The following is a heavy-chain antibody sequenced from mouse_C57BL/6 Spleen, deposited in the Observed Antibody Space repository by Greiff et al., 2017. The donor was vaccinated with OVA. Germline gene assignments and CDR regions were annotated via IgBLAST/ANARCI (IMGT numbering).Heavy chain of an antibody. CDR3: AKNLGIYYDYDEFAY. CDR2: IWRGGST. Sequence: QVQLQQSGPGLVQPSQSLSITCTVSGFSLTSYGVHWVRQSPGQGLEWLGVIWRGGSTDYNAAFMSRLSITKDNSKSQVFFKMNSLQADDTAIYYCAKNLGIYYDYDEFAYWGQGTLVTVSA. J-gene: IGHJ3*01. V-gene: IGHV2-5*01. CDR1: GFSLTSYG. D-gene: IGHD2-4*01.